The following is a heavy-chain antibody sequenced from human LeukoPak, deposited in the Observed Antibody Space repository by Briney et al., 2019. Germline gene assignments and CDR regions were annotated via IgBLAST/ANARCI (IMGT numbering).Heavy chain of an antibody. CDR3: ARHRGSSSSFDY. J-gene: IGHJ4*02. Sequence: SETLSLTCTVSGGSISSSSYYWGWIRQPPGKGLEWIGSIYYSGSTYYNPSLKSRVTISVDTSKNQFSLKLSSVTATDTAVYYCARHRGSSSSFDYWGQGTLVTVSS. V-gene: IGHV4-39*01. CDR2: IYYSGST. D-gene: IGHD6-6*01. CDR1: GGSISSSSYY.